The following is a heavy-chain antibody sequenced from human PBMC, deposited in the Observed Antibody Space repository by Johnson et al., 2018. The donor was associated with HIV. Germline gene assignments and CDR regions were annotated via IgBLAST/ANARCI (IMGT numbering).Heavy chain of an antibody. CDR1: GFTFSDYY. J-gene: IGHJ3*02. D-gene: IGHD6-19*01. V-gene: IGHV3-66*02. CDR2: IYSDGTT. Sequence: VQLVESGGGLVKPGRSLRLSCAASGFTFSDYYMSWIRKAPGKGLEWVSVIYSDGTTSFAQSVKGRFTISRDNSKNTLYLQMSSLRPEDTAVYYSGKDRAVAGKGHDAFDIWGQGTMVTVAS. CDR3: GKDRAVAGKGHDAFDI.